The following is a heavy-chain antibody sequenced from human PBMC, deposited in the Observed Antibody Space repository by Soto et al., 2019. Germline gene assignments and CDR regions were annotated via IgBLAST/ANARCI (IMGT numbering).Heavy chain of an antibody. CDR1: GYTLTELS. Sequence: ASVKVSCKVSGYTLTELSMHWVRQAPGKGLEWMGGFDPEDGETIYAQKFQGRVTMTEDTSTDTAYMELSSLRSEDTAVYYCATDPNFITMVRGVIITSYYYYGMDVWGQGTTVTVSS. J-gene: IGHJ6*02. D-gene: IGHD3-10*01. CDR2: FDPEDGET. CDR3: ATDPNFITMVRGVIITSYYYYGMDV. V-gene: IGHV1-24*01.